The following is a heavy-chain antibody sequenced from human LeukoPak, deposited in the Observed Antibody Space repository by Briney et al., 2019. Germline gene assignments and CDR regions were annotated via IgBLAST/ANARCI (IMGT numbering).Heavy chain of an antibody. CDR1: GFTLSNAW. CDR3: TTVANPAYFDY. J-gene: IGHJ4*02. D-gene: IGHD4/OR15-4a*01. CDR2: IKSKTDGGTI. V-gene: IGHV3-15*01. Sequence: PRGSLRLSCAASGFTLSNAWMTWVRQAPGKGLEWVGRIKSKTDGGTIDYAAPVKGRFTISKDDSRNTLYLQMNSLKTEDTAVYYCTTVANPAYFDYWGQGTLVTVSS.